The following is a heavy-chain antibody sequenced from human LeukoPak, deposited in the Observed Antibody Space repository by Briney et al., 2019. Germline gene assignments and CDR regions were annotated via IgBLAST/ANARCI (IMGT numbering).Heavy chain of an antibody. D-gene: IGHD1-26*01. J-gene: IGHJ6*03. CDR3: AKEVVGLRYYMDV. Sequence: SETLSLTCTVSRGSISSHYWSWIRQPPGKGLEWIGYIHISGRTNSNPALKSRVTISVDTSKNQLSLKLTSATVADTAVYYCAKEVVGLRYYMDVWGKGTTVTVSS. CDR1: RGSISSHY. V-gene: IGHV4-59*11. CDR2: IHISGRT.